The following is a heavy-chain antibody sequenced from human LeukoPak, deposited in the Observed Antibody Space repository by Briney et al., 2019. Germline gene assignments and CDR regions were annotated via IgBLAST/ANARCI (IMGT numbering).Heavy chain of an antibody. V-gene: IGHV3-53*01. CDR1: GFTVSSNY. J-gene: IGHJ2*01. D-gene: IGHD1-26*01. CDR3: ARGSGSYWYFDL. Sequence: PGGSLRLSCAASGFTVSSNYMSWVRQAPGKGLEWVSLIYSGGNTYYADSVKGRFTISRDNSKNTLYLQMKSLRAEDTAVYYCARGSGSYWYFDLWGRGTLVTVSS. CDR2: IYSGGNT.